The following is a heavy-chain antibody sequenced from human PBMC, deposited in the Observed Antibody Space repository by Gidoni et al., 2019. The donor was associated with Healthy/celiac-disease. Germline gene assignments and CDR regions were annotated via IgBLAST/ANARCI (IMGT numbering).Heavy chain of an antibody. CDR2: INHSGST. Sequence: QAQLQQWGAGLLKPSETLYLTCAVYGGSFSGDYWSWIRQPPGKGLEWIGEINHSGSTNYNPSLKSRVTISVDTSKNQFSLKLSSVTAADTAVYYCARGINYYFTRPWFDPWGQGTLVTVSS. V-gene: IGHV4-34*01. D-gene: IGHD3-3*01. CDR1: GGSFSGDY. CDR3: ARGINYYFTRPWFDP. J-gene: IGHJ5*02.